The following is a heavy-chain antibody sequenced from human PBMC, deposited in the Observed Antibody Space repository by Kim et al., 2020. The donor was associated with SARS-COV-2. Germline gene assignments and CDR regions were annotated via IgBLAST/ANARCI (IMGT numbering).Heavy chain of an antibody. CDR2: IKSKGDSYAT. CDR3: TIGYCSGGTCYPRFDP. Sequence: GGSLRLSCAASGFTFSGSALNWVRQASGKGLEWVGRIKSKGDSYATDYVAPVKGRFTISRDDSKNTAYLQMNSLKSEDTAVYFCTIGYCSGGTCYPRFDPWGQGTLVSVSS. D-gene: IGHD2-15*01. J-gene: IGHJ5*02. V-gene: IGHV3-73*01. CDR1: GFTFSGSA.